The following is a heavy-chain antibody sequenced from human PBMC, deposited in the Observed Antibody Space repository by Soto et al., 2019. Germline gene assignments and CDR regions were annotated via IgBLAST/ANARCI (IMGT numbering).Heavy chain of an antibody. V-gene: IGHV3-11*06. Sequence: GGSLRLSCAASGFTFSDYYMSWIRQAPGKGLEWVSYISSSSSYTNYADSVKGRFTISRDNAKNSLYLQMNSLRAEDTAVYYCARVGIHDYGDRTDAFDIWGQGTMVTVSS. CDR3: ARVGIHDYGDRTDAFDI. CDR1: GFTFSDYY. J-gene: IGHJ3*02. D-gene: IGHD4-17*01. CDR2: ISSSSSYT.